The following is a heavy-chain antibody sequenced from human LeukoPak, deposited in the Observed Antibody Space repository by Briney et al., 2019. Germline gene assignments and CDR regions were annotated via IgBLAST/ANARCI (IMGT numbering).Heavy chain of an antibody. J-gene: IGHJ4*02. V-gene: IGHV4-39*01. Sequence: SETLSLTCTVSGGSISSSSYYWGWIRQPPGKGLEWIGSIYYSGSTYYNPSIKSRVTISVDTSKNQFSLKLSSVTAADTAVYYCARASLIKVVPAAPGYYFDYWGQGTLVTVSS. CDR2: IYYSGST. CDR1: GGSISSSSYY. D-gene: IGHD2-2*01. CDR3: ARASLIKVVPAAPGYYFDY.